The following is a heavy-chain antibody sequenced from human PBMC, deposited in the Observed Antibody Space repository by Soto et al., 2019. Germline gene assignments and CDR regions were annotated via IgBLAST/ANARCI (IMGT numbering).Heavy chain of an antibody. D-gene: IGHD5-18*01. CDR3: ARGGRIVDTGIGYYYYHAMDV. CDR1: GYTFINYY. Sequence: ASVKVSCKASGYTFINYYIHWVRQAPGQGLEWMGIFNPTGDTASYAQKLQGRVTMTRDTSTGTAYMELGSLRSEDTAVYYCARGGRIVDTGIGYYYYHAMDVWGQGTTVTVSS. V-gene: IGHV1-46*01. J-gene: IGHJ6*02. CDR2: FNPTGDTA.